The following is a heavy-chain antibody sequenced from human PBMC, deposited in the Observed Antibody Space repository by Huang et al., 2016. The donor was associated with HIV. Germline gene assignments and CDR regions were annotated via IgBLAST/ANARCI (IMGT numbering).Heavy chain of an antibody. V-gene: IGHV3-48*01. D-gene: IGHD3-10*01. CDR3: ARFGSYYYGSGSYLDAFDI. J-gene: IGHJ3*02. Sequence: EVQLMESGGGLVQPGGSLRLSCAASGFTFSTYNMNWVRQAPGKGLEWFSYITSSSGSIYYADSVKGRFTISRDNAKISLYLQMNSLRAEDTAVYYCARFGSYYYGSGSYLDAFDIWGQGTMVTVSS. CDR2: ITSSSGSI. CDR1: GFTFSTYN.